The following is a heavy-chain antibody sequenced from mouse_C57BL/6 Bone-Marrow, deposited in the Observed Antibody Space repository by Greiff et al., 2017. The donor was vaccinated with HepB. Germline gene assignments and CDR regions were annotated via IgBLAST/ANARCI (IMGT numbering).Heavy chain of an antibody. Sequence: EVKLVEPGGGLVKPGGSLKLSCAASGFTFSSYAMSWVRQTPAKRLEWVANISDGGSYTYYPDNVKGRFTISRDNANNNLYLQMSRLQSEDTAVYYCARGKIYFDFWGQGTTLTVSS. V-gene: IGHV5-4*03. CDR1: GFTFSSYA. CDR2: ISDGGSYT. CDR3: ARGKIYFDF. J-gene: IGHJ2*01.